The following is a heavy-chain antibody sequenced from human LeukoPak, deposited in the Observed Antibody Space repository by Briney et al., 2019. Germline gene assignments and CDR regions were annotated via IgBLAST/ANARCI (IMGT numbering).Heavy chain of an antibody. CDR1: GFTFSSYS. CDR3: ARDLVGYSSSWYNYYYYYGMDV. CDR2: ISSSSSTI. Sequence: PGGSLRLSCAASGFTFSSYSMNWVRQAPGKGLEWVSYISSSSSTIYYADSVKGRFTISRDNAKNSLYLQMNSLKAEDTAVYCCARDLVGYSSSWYNYYYYYGMDVWGQGTTVTVSS. D-gene: IGHD6-13*01. V-gene: IGHV3-48*01. J-gene: IGHJ6*02.